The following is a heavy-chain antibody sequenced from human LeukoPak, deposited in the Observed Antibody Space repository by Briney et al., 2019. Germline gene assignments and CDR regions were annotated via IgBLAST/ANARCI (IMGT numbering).Heavy chain of an antibody. CDR2: IYTSGST. CDR3: ARHGPEFYDFWSGYYAGPFDY. Sequence: PSETLSLTCTVSGVSISSYYWSWIRQPPGKGLEWIGYIYTSGSTNYNPSLKSRVTISVDTSNNQFSLKLSSVTAADTAVYYCARHGPEFYDFWSGYYAGPFDYWGQGTLVTVSS. D-gene: IGHD3-3*01. J-gene: IGHJ4*02. V-gene: IGHV4-4*09. CDR1: GVSISSYY.